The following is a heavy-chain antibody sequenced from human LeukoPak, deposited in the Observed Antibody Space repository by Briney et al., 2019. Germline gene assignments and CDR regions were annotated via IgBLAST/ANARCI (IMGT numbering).Heavy chain of an antibody. V-gene: IGHV3-11*01. CDR1: GFTFSDYY. CDR3: ARVQPHYYDSSGYPPDY. Sequence: GGSLRLSCAASGFTFSDYYVSWIRQAPGKGLEWVSYISSSGSTIYYADSVKGRFTISRDNAKNSLYLQMNSLRAEDTAVYYCARVQPHYYDSSGYPPDYWGQGTLVTVSS. J-gene: IGHJ4*02. CDR2: ISSSGSTI. D-gene: IGHD3-22*01.